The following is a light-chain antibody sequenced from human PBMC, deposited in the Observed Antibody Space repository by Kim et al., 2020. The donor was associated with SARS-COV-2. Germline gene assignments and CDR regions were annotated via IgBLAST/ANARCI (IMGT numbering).Light chain of an antibody. CDR2: SNN. CDR1: SSNIGSNT. V-gene: IGLV1-44*01. CDR3: AAWDDSLNGWV. Sequence: GQRVTISCSGSSSNIGSNTVNWYQQLPGTAPKLHIYSNNQRPSGVPDRFSGSKSGTSASLAISGLQSEDEADYYCAAWDDSLNGWVFGGGTKLTVL. J-gene: IGLJ3*02.